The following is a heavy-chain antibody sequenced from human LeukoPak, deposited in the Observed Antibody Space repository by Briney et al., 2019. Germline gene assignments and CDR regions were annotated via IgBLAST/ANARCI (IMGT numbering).Heavy chain of an antibody. D-gene: IGHD3-16*01. V-gene: IGHV2-70*01. CDR2: IDWDDDK. CDR3: ARTPSTPVITFYFDY. Sequence: SCPALVKPSQTLTLTCTFSGFSPSTSRMSVSWIRHPPGKALEWLALIDWDDDKSYKPFLKTRLPISKYPSKNQVVLTMTNMDPVDTATYYCARTPSTPVITFYFDYWGQGALVTVSS. J-gene: IGHJ4*02. CDR1: GFSPSTSRMS.